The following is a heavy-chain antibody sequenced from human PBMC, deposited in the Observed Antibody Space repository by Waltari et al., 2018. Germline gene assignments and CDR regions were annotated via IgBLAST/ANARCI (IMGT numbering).Heavy chain of an antibody. Sequence: QVQLQQWGAGLLKPSETLSLTCAVYGGSFSGYYWSWIRQPPGKGLEWIGEINQSGSTNYNPSLRSRVTISVDTSKNQFSLKLSSVTAADMAVYYCARTGRYAFDIWGQGTMVTVSS. CDR3: ARTGRYAFDI. V-gene: IGHV4-34*01. CDR1: GGSFSGYY. CDR2: INQSGST. D-gene: IGHD1-26*01. J-gene: IGHJ3*02.